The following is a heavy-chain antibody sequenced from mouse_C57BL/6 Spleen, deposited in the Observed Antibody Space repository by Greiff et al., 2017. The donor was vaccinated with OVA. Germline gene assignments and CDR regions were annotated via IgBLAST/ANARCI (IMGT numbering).Heavy chain of an antibody. D-gene: IGHD2-3*01. CDR1: GYTFTDYN. CDR3: ARVGWLLRFAY. Sequence: EVQLQQSGPELVKPGASVKIPCKASGYTFTDYNMDWVKQSHGKSLEWIGDINPNNGGTIYNQKFKGKATLTVDKSSSTAYMELRSLTSEDTAVYYCARVGWLLRFAYWGQGTLVTVSA. CDR2: INPNNGGT. J-gene: IGHJ3*01. V-gene: IGHV1-18*01.